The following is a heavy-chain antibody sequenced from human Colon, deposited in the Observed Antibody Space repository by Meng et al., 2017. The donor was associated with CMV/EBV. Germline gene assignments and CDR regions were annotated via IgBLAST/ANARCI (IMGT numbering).Heavy chain of an antibody. Sequence: GGSLRLSCAASGFTFSSYGMHWVRQAPGKGLEWVAVIWYDGSNKYYADSVKGRFTISRDNSKNTLYLQMNSLRAEDTAVYYCAKDHHCTTGVCYTSYYGMDVWGQGTPVTVSS. V-gene: IGHV3-33*06. J-gene: IGHJ6*02. CDR1: GFTFSSYG. D-gene: IGHD2-8*01. CDR2: IWYDGSNK. CDR3: AKDHHCTTGVCYTSYYGMDV.